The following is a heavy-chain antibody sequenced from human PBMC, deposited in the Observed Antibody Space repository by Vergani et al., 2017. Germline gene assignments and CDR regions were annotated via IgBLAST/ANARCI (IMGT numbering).Heavy chain of an antibody. Sequence: VQLVESGGGLVPPGRSLRLSCAASGFSFGDYAMTWVRQAPGKGLEWVAFIGYDGRIKYNVDSVKGRFTISRDNSKNTLYLQMNSLRAEDTAVYYCAKALRRGSYDMDVWGKGTTVTVSS. CDR3: AKALRRGSYDMDV. CDR1: GFSFGDYA. J-gene: IGHJ6*03. D-gene: IGHD1-26*01. V-gene: IGHV3-30*02. CDR2: IGYDGRIK.